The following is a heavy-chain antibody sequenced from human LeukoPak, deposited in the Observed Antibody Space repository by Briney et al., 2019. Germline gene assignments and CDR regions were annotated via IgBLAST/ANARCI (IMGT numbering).Heavy chain of an antibody. D-gene: IGHD3-10*01. V-gene: IGHV3-74*01. J-gene: IGHJ4*02. CDR2: IDPDGSVR. Sequence: PGRSLRLSCAASGFTFSTYWVHWVRQAPGKGLVWVSRIDPDGSVRDYADSVKGRFTISRDNAKNSLYLQMNSLRADDTAVYYCAREEEWYASGTYYKGFDSWGQGTLVTVSS. CDR1: GFTFSTYW. CDR3: AREEEWYASGTYYKGFDS.